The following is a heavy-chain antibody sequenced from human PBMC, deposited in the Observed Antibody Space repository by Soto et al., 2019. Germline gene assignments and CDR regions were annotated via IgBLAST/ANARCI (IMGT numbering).Heavy chain of an antibody. CDR1: GFTYVKYA. D-gene: IGHD3-22*01. CDR2: ISGDAGRT. J-gene: IGHJ4*02. V-gene: IGHV3-23*01. CDR3: VKDTVVVINGGDFDY. Sequence: EVQLLESGGALVQPGGSLRLSCEASGFTYVKYAMSWVRQAPGKGLEWVSGISGDAGRTFYADSVKGRFTISRDNSKNSVYLQMNSLRVEDTAVYYCVKDTVVVINGGDFDYWGQGPLVTVSS.